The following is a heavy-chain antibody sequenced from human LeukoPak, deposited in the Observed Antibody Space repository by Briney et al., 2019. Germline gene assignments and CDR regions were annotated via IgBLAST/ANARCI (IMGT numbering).Heavy chain of an antibody. CDR3: ANDYYDSSGYYGY. Sequence: ASVKVSCKASGYTFTGYYMHWVRQAPGQGLEWMGWINPNSGGTNYAQKFQGRVTMTRDTSIGTAYMELSRLRSDDTAVYYCANDYYDSSGYYGYWGQGTLVTVSS. V-gene: IGHV1-2*02. CDR1: GYTFTGYY. D-gene: IGHD3-22*01. CDR2: INPNSGGT. J-gene: IGHJ4*02.